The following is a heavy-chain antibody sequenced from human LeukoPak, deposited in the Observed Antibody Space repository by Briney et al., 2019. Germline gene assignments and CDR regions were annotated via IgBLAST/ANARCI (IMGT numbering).Heavy chain of an antibody. D-gene: IGHD6-19*01. CDR1: GGSISSGGYY. J-gene: IGHJ4*02. Sequence: PSQTLSLTCTVSGGSISSGGYYWSWIRQHPGKGLEWIGYIYYSGSTYYNPSLKSRVTISVDTSKNQFSLKLSSVTAADTAVYYCARSRRLTIAVAGPRGRTPFDYWGQGTLVTVSS. V-gene: IGHV4-31*03. CDR3: ARSRRLTIAVAGPRGRTPFDY. CDR2: IYYSGST.